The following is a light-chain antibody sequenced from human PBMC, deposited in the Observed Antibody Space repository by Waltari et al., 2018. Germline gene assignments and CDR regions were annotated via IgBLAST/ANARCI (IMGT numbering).Light chain of an antibody. V-gene: IGKV1-9*01. CDR2: LTS. CDR1: QSLCNS. Sequence: IQLTQSPSSLSASVGDRVTITCRASQSLCNSLAWFHPTPGKPPKLLIYLTSILQSGFPSRFSGNGSRTDFTLTISSLQPEDFATYYCQQLEFYPLTFGGGTKVEIK. J-gene: IGKJ4*01. CDR3: QQLEFYPLT.